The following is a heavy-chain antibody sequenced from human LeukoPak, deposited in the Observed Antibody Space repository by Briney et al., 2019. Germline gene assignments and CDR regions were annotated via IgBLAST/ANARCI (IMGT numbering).Heavy chain of an antibody. V-gene: IGHV3-30*18. CDR1: EFTLSSYD. D-gene: IGHD1-26*01. CDR3: AKGIRRLVGTIPGLRRDHYMDV. Sequence: GRSLRLSCAASEFTLSSYDMHWVRQAPGKGLEWVAVISYDGSNKYYADSVKGRFTISRDNSKKMLYLQMNSLRAEDTAVYYCAKGIRRLVGTIPGLRRDHYMDVWGKGTTVTVSS. J-gene: IGHJ6*03. CDR2: ISYDGSNK.